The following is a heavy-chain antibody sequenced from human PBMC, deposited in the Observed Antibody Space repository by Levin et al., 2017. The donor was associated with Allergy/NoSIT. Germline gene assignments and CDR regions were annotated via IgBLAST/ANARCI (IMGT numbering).Heavy chain of an antibody. V-gene: IGHV3-23*01. Sequence: PGGSLRLSCAASGFTFSSYAMSWVRQAPGKGLEWVSAISGSGGSTYYADSVKGRFTISRDNSKNTLYLQMNSLRAEDTAVYYCASYDSSGYYSYYYYGMDVWGQGTTVTVSS. J-gene: IGHJ6*02. CDR3: ASYDSSGYYSYYYYGMDV. CDR2: ISGSGGST. CDR1: GFTFSSYA. D-gene: IGHD3-22*01.